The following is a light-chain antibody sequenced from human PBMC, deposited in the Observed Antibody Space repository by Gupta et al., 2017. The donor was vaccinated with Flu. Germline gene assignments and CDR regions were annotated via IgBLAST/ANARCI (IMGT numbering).Light chain of an antibody. CDR3: QSADRDTWV. CDR2: RDS. J-gene: IGLJ3*02. Sequence: AYGYQQKPGQAPALLIYRDSERPSGIPERFSGSSSGTTVTLTLSGVQAGYEADYYCQSADRDTWVCGGGTKLTVL. V-gene: IGLV3-25*03.